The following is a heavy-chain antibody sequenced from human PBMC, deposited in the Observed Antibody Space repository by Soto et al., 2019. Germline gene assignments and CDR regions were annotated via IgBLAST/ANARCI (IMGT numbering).Heavy chain of an antibody. CDR3: ASDILTGYKIPDRPIDY. CDR2: ISRSHSAI. V-gene: IGHV3-48*01. D-gene: IGHD3-9*01. CDR1: GFSLSNSG. Sequence: GGSLRLSCLASGFSLSNSGMFWVRQAPGKGLEWISYISRSHSAIYYADSVKGRFTMSRDNAKNTLYLQMNSLRAEDTAVYYCASDILTGYKIPDRPIDYWGQGTLVTVSS. J-gene: IGHJ4*02.